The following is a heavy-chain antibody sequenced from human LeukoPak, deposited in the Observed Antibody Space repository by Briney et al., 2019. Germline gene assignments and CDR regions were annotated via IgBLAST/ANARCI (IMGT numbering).Heavy chain of an antibody. Sequence: ASVKVSCKASGYTFTTYYMHWVRQAPGQGLEWMGIINPSGGSTSYAQKFQGRVTMTRDMSTSTVYMELSSLRSEDTAVYYCARDETTGAFDIWGQGTMVTVSS. J-gene: IGHJ3*02. V-gene: IGHV1-46*01. CDR3: ARDETTGAFDI. D-gene: IGHD4-17*01. CDR1: GYTFTTYY. CDR2: INPSGGST.